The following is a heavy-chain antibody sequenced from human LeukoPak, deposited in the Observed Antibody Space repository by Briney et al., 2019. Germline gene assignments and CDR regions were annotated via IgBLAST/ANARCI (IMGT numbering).Heavy chain of an antibody. J-gene: IGHJ4*02. CDR2: INHSGST. D-gene: IGHD2-15*01. CDR1: GGSFSGYY. Sequence: SETLSLTCAVYGGSFSGYYWSWIRQPPGKGLEWIGEINHSGSTNYNPSLKSRVTISVDTSKNQFSLKLSSATAADTAVYYCARHCSGGSCYSSLDSWGQGTLVTVSS. V-gene: IGHV4-34*01. CDR3: ARHCSGGSCYSSLDS.